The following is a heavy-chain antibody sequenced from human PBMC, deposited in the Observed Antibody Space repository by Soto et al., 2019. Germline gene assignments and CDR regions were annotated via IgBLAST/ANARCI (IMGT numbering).Heavy chain of an antibody. D-gene: IGHD1-26*01. CDR3: ARGTGATPFDY. CDR2: IIPMFGTA. J-gene: IGHJ4*02. Sequence: QVQLVQSGAEVRKPGSSVKVSCKASGGTFSRHAISWVRQAPGQGLEWMGGIIPMFGTANHAQKFQGRATIIADESTSTVYMELSSLRSEDTAMYYCARGTGATPFDYWGQGTLVTVSS. V-gene: IGHV1-69*01. CDR1: GGTFSRHA.